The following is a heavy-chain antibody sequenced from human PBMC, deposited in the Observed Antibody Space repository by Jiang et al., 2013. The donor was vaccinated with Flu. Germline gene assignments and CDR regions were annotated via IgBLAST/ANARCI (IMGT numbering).Heavy chain of an antibody. CDR2: ISIYNGDT. J-gene: IGHJ5*02. V-gene: IGHV1-18*01. CDR1: GYIFRRYG. CDR3: ARGQAWFDR. Sequence: GAEVKKPGASVKVSCKASGYIFRRYGITWVRQAPGQGLEWMGWISIYNGDTYYAQKFQGRVTMTTDTSTTTAYMELTSLRSDDTAKYYCARGQAWFDRWGQGTLVTVSS.